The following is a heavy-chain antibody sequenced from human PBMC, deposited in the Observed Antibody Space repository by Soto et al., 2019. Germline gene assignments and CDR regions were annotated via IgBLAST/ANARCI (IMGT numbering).Heavy chain of an antibody. CDR2: IYYSGST. CDR3: ARHVKYSSSSSNFDY. J-gene: IGHJ4*02. Sequence: SETLSLTCTVSGGSISSSSYYWGWIRQPPGKGLEWIGSIYYSGSTYYNPSLKSRVTISVDTSKNQFSLKLSSVTAADTAVYYCARHVKYSSSSSNFDYWGQGTLVTVSS. CDR1: GGSISSSSYY. D-gene: IGHD6-6*01. V-gene: IGHV4-39*01.